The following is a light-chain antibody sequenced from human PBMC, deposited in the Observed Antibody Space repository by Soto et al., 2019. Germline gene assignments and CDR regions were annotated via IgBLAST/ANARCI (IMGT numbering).Light chain of an antibody. Sequence: QSVLTQPASVSGSPGQSITISCSGTSSDVGAYNLVSWYQQFPGKAPKLMIFEVSQRPSGVSNRLSGSKSGSTASLTISGLQAEDEADYYCCSFAGGRNVFGTGTRSPS. CDR2: EVS. V-gene: IGLV2-23*02. J-gene: IGLJ1*01. CDR3: CSFAGGRNV. CDR1: SSDVGAYNL.